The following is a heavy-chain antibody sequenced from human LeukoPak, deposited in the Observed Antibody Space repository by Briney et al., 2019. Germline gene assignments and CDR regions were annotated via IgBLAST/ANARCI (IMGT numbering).Heavy chain of an antibody. CDR1: GFTFSSYA. CDR2: ICGGGGNK. J-gene: IGHJ3*02. CDR3: AGMAVVQPYDAFDI. D-gene: IGHD6-19*01. Sequence: PGGALRLSCAASGFTFSSYAMHWVRQAPGKGLEWVADICGGGGNKNYADSVKGRFTISRDNSKNTLYLQMNSLRAEDTAVYYCAGMAVVQPYDAFDIWGQGTMVTVSS. V-gene: IGHV3-23*01.